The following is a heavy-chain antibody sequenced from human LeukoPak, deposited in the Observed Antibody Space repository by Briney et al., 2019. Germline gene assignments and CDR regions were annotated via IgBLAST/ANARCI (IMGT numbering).Heavy chain of an antibody. CDR1: GGSISSGVYY. J-gene: IGHJ4*02. Sequence: SETLSLTCTVPGGSISSGVYYWSWIRQHPGKGLEWIGYIYYSGSAYYNPSLKSRVTISVDTSKNQFSLKLSSVTAADTAVYYCARGLEGYYYDSSGYLHFDHWGQGTLVTVSS. CDR2: IYYSGSA. V-gene: IGHV4-31*03. D-gene: IGHD3-22*01. CDR3: ARGLEGYYYDSSGYLHFDH.